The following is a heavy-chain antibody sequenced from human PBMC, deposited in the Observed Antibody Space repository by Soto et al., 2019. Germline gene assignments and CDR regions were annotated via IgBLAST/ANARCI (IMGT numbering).Heavy chain of an antibody. Sequence: GGSLRLSCAASGFTFSSYGMHWVRQAPGRGLEWVAVISYDGSNNYYADSVKGRFTISRDNSKNTLYLQMNSLRAEDTAVYYCAKEASTPAAIGEYYHYYGMDVWGQGTTVTVSS. CDR3: AKEASTPAAIGEYYHYYGMDV. D-gene: IGHD2-2*02. CDR2: ISYDGSNN. CDR1: GFTFSSYG. J-gene: IGHJ6*02. V-gene: IGHV3-30*18.